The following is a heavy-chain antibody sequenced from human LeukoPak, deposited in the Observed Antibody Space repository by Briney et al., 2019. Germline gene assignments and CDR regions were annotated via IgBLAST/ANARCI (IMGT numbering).Heavy chain of an antibody. CDR3: ARGANIVVVPAAPYYYYMDV. CDR2: IYTSGST. Sequence: SETLSLTCTVSGGSISSYYWSWIRQPAGKGLEWIGRIYTSGSTNYNPSLKSRVTMSVDTSKNQFSLKLSSVTAADTAVYYCARGANIVVVPAAPYYYYMDVWGKGTTVTVSS. J-gene: IGHJ6*03. CDR1: GGSISSYY. D-gene: IGHD2-2*01. V-gene: IGHV4-4*07.